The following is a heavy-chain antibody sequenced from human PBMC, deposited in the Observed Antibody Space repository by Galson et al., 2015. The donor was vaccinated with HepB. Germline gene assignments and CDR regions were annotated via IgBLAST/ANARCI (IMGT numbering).Heavy chain of an antibody. CDR2: INHSGST. V-gene: IGHV4-34*01. CDR1: GGSFSGYY. Sequence: SETLSLTCAVYGGSFSGYYWSWIRQPPGKGLEWIGEINHSGSTNYNPSLKSRVTISVDTSKNQFSLKLSSVTAADTAVYYCARGSIPAAGALYYFDYWGQGTLVTVSS. J-gene: IGHJ4*02. D-gene: IGHD6-13*01. CDR3: ARGSIPAAGALYYFDY.